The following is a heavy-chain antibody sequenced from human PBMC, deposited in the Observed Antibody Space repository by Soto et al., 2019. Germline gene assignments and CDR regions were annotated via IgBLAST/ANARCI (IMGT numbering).Heavy chain of an antibody. CDR3: VRDLGDGYKSA. V-gene: IGHV3-53*04. J-gene: IGHJ4*02. D-gene: IGHD5-12*01. CDR2: IFANDNT. CDR1: EFPVSTTY. Sequence: EVQLVESGGGLVQPGGSPRLSCSASEFPVSTTYMSWVRQAPGKGLECVSIIFANDNTYYGDSVKGRFTISRRNSRSTLYLQMNSLGPEDTAVYYCVRDLGDGYKSAWGQGTLVTVSS.